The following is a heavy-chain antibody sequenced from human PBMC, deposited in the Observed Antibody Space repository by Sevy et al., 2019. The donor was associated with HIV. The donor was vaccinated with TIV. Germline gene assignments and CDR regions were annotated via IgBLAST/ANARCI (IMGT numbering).Heavy chain of an antibody. CDR2: IDHSGGT. Sequence: SETLSLTCAVYIGSFSGYHWTWIRQSPGKGLEWIGQIDHSGGTNYNPSLKSRVTISVDTSKNQFSLKLRSVTAADTAVYYCVIGGEGVMPSPLLGLGPWTTYWYFDLWGRGTLVTVSS. D-gene: IGHD3-16*01. CDR1: IGSFSGYH. J-gene: IGHJ2*01. CDR3: VIGGEGVMPSPLLGLGPWTTYWYFDL. V-gene: IGHV4-34*01.